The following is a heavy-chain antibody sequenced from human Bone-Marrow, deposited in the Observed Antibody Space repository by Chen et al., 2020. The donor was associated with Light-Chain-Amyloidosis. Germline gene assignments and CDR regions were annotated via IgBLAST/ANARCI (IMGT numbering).Heavy chain of an antibody. Sequence: QVQLQESGPRLVKPSQTLTLTCTVSDGSITSGVYYWNWIRQPAGKGLEWIGRIYTDGSVNYNPSNASLMTRITMSIDTSKRQFSLKLSSMTAADTAIYYCARLTVAGYFDLWGQGALVTVS. CDR1: DGSITSGVYY. CDR2: IYTDGSV. D-gene: IGHD6-19*01. V-gene: IGHV4-61*02. J-gene: IGHJ4*02. CDR3: ARLTVAGYFDL.